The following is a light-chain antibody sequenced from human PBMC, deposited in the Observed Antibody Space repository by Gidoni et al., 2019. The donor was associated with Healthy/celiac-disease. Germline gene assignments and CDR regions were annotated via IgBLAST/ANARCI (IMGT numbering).Light chain of an antibody. CDR1: QSISSY. Sequence: DIQMTQSPSSLSASVGDRVTITFRASQSISSYLNWYQQKPGKAQKLLIYAASSLQSGVPSRFSVSGSGTDFTLTISSLQPEDFATYYCQQSYSTLLTFGGGTKVEIK. CDR2: AAS. CDR3: QQSYSTLLT. V-gene: IGKV1-39*01. J-gene: IGKJ4*01.